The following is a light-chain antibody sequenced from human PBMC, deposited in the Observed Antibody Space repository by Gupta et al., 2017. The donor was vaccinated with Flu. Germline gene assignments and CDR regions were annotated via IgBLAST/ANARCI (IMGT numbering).Light chain of an antibody. CDR3: GSYTYSSTVL. CDR1: SSDVGGYNF. V-gene: IGLV2-14*01. CDR2: EVN. J-gene: IGLJ2*01. Sequence: QSALTQPASVSGSPGQSITISCTGTSSDVGGYNFVSWYQQHPGKAPKLMIYEVNNRPSGVSNRFSGSKSGNTASLTISGLQAEDEADYYCGSYTYSSTVLFGGGTKLTVL.